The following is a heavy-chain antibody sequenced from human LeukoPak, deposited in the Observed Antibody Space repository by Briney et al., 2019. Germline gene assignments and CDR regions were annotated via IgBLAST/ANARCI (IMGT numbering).Heavy chain of an antibody. CDR3: AKESCSRSYGAYFPH. D-gene: IGHD6-13*01. Sequence: LSLTCTVSGGSISSSSYYWGWIRQPPGKGLEWVAVISYDGSTKYYADSVKGRFTISRDNSKSTLYLQMNSLRAEDTAVYYCAKESCSRSYGAYFPHWGQGTLVTVSS. CDR2: ISYDGSTK. J-gene: IGHJ1*01. CDR1: GGSISSSS. V-gene: IGHV3-30*18.